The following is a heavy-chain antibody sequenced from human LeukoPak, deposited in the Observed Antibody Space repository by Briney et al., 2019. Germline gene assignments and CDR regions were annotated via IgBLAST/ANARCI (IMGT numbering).Heavy chain of an antibody. J-gene: IGHJ4*02. CDR1: GGTFSSYA. V-gene: IGHV1-69*04. CDR2: IIPILGIA. D-gene: IGHD3-22*01. Sequence: ASVKVSCKASGGTFSSYAISWVRQAPGQGLEWMGRIIPILGIANYAQKFQGRVTITAGKSTSTAYMELSSLRSEDTAVYYCARENYYDSSGYLDYWGQGTLVTVSS. CDR3: ARENYYDSSGYLDY.